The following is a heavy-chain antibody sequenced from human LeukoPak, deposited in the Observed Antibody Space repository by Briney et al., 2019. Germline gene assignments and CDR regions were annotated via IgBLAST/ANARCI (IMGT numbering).Heavy chain of an antibody. CDR3: ARHPEYYDILTDFRYYFDY. Sequence: PSETLSLTCSVSGGSISSYYWSWIRQPPGKGLEWIGYIYYSGSTNYNPSLKSRVTISVDTSRNQFSLKLSSVTAADTAAYYCARHPEYYDILTDFRYYFDYWGQGTLVTVSS. CDR2: IYYSGST. J-gene: IGHJ4*02. CDR1: GGSISSYY. D-gene: IGHD3-9*01. V-gene: IGHV4-59*01.